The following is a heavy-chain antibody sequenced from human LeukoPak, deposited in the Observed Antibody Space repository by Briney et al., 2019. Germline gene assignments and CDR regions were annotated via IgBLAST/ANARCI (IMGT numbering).Heavy chain of an antibody. CDR1: GGSIRTHY. V-gene: IGHV4-59*11. J-gene: IGHJ4*02. CDR3: ARDAEGASWFDY. Sequence: PSETLSLTCTVSGGSIRTHYWGWVRQPPGKGLEWIGSNSDSGSTNYSPSFKSRLTISVDTSRNQFSLRLSSVTTADTAVYYCARDAEGASWFDYWGQGTLVTVSS. D-gene: IGHD2-2*01. CDR2: NSDSGST.